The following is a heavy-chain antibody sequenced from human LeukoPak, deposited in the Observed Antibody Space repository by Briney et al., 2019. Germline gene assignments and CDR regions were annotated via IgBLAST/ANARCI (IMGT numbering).Heavy chain of an antibody. J-gene: IGHJ6*03. Sequence: PSETLSFSCTVSGGSISSSSYYWRWIRQPPGKGLECIGSIYHSGSTYYNPSLKSRVTISVDTSKNQFSLKLSSVTAADTAVYYCARAKGLVYYYYYMDVWSKGTTVTVSS. CDR2: IYHSGST. D-gene: IGHD3-16*01. CDR1: GGSISSSSYY. V-gene: IGHV4-39*07. CDR3: ARAKGLVYYYYYMDV.